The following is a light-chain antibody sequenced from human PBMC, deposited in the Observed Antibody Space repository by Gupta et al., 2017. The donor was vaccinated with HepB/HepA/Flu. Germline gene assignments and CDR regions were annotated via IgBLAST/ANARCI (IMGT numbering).Light chain of an antibody. CDR1: QSISNPY. J-gene: IGKJ1*01. V-gene: IGKV3-20*01. CDR2: GTS. CDR3: QQYGYSPRT. Sequence: EIVLTQSPGTLSLSPGERATLSCRASQSISNPYIIWYQQKPGQAPRLLIYGTSVRAPGIPDRFSGSGSGTDFSRTINRLQPEDFAVYYCQQYGYSPRTFGQGTKVEVK.